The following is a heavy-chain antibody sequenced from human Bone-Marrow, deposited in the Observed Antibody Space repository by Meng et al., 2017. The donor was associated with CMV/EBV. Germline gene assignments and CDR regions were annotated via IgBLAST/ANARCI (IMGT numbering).Heavy chain of an antibody. Sequence: GESLKISCAASGFTFSTYWMHWVRQVPGKGLVWVSRINTDGSVTYYADSVKGRFTISRDNSKSTLYLQMNSLRAEDTAVYHCANLHTGVHPYWGQGTLVTVSS. D-gene: IGHD2-8*02. CDR2: INTDGSVT. CDR3: ANLHTGVHPY. CDR1: GFTFSTYW. J-gene: IGHJ4*02. V-gene: IGHV3-74*01.